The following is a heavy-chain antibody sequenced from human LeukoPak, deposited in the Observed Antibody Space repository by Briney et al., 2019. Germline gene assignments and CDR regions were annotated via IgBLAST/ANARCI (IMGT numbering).Heavy chain of an antibody. CDR3: AKVRTEWYIDL. V-gene: IGHV3-7*01. CDR1: GFIFSPYW. J-gene: IGHJ2*01. Sequence: GGSLRLSCAASGFIFSPYWVTWVRQAPGMGLEWVANMKEDGGEKFYVDSVRGRFTISRDNAKNSLYLQMNSLRVEDTGVYYCAKVRTEWYIDLWGRGTLVTVST. CDR2: MKEDGGEK. D-gene: IGHD2-8*02.